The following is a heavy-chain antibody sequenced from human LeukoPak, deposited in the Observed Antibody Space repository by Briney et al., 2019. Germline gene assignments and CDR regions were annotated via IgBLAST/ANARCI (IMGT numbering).Heavy chain of an antibody. CDR3: ARVGNDAFDI. CDR2: IYYSGST. Sequence: SETLSLTCTVSNGSISSDTYFWSWIRQPAGKGLEWIGYIYYSGSTNYNPSLKSRVTISVDTSKNQFSLKLSSVTAADTAVYYCARVGNDAFDIWGQGTMVTVSS. V-gene: IGHV4-61*10. J-gene: IGHJ3*02. D-gene: IGHD7-27*01. CDR1: NGSISSDTYF.